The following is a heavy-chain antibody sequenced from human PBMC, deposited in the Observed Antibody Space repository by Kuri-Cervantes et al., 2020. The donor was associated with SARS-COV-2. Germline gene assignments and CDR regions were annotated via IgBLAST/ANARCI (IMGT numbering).Heavy chain of an antibody. V-gene: IGHV4-39*07. D-gene: IGHD2-2*01. Sequence: GSLRLSCTVSGGSISSSSYYWGWIRQPPGKGLEWIGSIYYGGSTNYNPSLKSRVTISVDTSKNQFSLKLSSVTAADTAVYYCARGEYQLLPFDYWGQGTLVTVSS. CDR2: IYYGGST. CDR1: GGSISSSSYY. CDR3: ARGEYQLLPFDY. J-gene: IGHJ4*02.